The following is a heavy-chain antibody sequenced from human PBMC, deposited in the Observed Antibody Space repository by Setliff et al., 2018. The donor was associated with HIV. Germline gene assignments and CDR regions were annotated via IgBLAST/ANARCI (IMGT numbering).Heavy chain of an antibody. D-gene: IGHD3-3*01. CDR3: ARGGGFWSGQLDY. Sequence: PSETLSLTCAVYGGSFSGHYWTWIRQPPGKGLEWIGEINHSGLSNFNPSLKSRLSIPVDTPKNQFSLKLTSVTATDTTVYYCARGGGFWSGQLDYWGQGTLVTVSS. V-gene: IGHV4-34*01. CDR2: INHSGLS. J-gene: IGHJ4*02. CDR1: GGSFSGHY.